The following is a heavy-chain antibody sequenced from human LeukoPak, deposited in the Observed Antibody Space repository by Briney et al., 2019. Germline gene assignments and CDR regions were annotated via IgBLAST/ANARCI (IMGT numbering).Heavy chain of an antibody. V-gene: IGHV1-46*01. D-gene: IGHD2-2*01. CDR2: INPSGGST. CDR3: ARGRLDCSSTSCYGEDWFDP. J-gene: IGHJ5*02. CDR1: GYTFTSYY. Sequence: ASVKVSCTASGYTFTSYYMHWVRQAPGQGLEWMGIINPSGGSTSYAQKFQGRVTMTRDTSTSTVYMELSSLRSEDTAVYYCARGRLDCSSTSCYGEDWFDPWGQGTLVTVSS.